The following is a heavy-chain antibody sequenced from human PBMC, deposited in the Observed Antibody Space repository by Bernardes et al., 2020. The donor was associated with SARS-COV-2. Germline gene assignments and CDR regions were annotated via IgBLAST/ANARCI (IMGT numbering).Heavy chain of an antibody. Sequence: SVKVSCKASGGTFSSYAISWVRQAPGQGLEWMGGIIPIFGTANYAQKFQGRVTITADKSTSTAYMELSSLRSEDTAVYYCARLCLPHNWFDPWGQGTLVTVSS. CDR1: GGTFSSYA. CDR3: ARLCLPHNWFDP. V-gene: IGHV1-69*06. CDR2: IIPIFGTA. J-gene: IGHJ5*02.